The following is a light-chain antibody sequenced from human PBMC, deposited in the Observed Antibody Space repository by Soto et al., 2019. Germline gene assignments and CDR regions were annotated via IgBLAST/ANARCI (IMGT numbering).Light chain of an antibody. J-gene: IGKJ1*01. CDR3: MRGTHWPGT. CDR2: KVS. V-gene: IGKV2-30*01. CDR1: QSLVYSDGNTY. Sequence: DVVMTQSPLSLPVTLGQPASISCRSSQSLVYSDGNTYLNWFQQRPGQSPRRLIYKVSNRDSGVPDRLSGSWSGTDFTLKISRVEAEDVGVYYCMRGTHWPGTFGQGTKVEI.